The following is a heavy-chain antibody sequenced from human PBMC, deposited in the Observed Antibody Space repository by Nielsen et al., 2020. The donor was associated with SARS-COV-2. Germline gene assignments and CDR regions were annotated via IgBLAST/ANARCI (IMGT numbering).Heavy chain of an antibody. CDR2: IGTAGDT. V-gene: IGHV3-13*01. J-gene: IGHJ4*02. CDR1: GFTFSSYD. Sequence: GESLKISCAASGFTFSSYDMHWVRQATGKGLEWVSAIGTAGDTYYPGSVKGRFTISRENAKNSLYLQMNSLRAGDTAVYYCAREGRLKSFDYWGQGTLVTVSS. CDR3: AREGRLKSFDY.